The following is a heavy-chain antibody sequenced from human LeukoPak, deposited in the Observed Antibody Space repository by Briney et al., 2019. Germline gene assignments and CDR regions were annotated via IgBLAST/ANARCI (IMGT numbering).Heavy chain of an antibody. Sequence: GRSLRLSCAASGFTFSSYGMHWVRQAPGKGLEWVAVIWYDGSSKFHADSVKGRFTISRDNSKNTVFLQMKSLRVEDTAVYFCARDLGDYDILTGYYRPYFFDYWGQGTLVTVSS. J-gene: IGHJ4*02. CDR3: ARDLGDYDILTGYYRPYFFDY. V-gene: IGHV3-33*01. CDR2: IWYDGSSK. CDR1: GFTFSSYG. D-gene: IGHD3-9*01.